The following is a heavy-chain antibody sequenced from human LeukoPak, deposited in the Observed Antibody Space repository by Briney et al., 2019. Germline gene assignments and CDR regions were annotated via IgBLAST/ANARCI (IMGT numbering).Heavy chain of an antibody. J-gene: IGHJ4*02. CDR2: IIPILGIA. CDR1: GGTFSSYA. V-gene: IGHV1-69*04. CDR3: ARDRTGYYYDSSGPMGY. Sequence: ASVKVSCKASGGTFSSYAISWVRQAPGQGLEWMGRIIPILGIANYAQKFQGRVTITADKSTSTAYMELSSRRSEDTAVYYCARDRTGYYYDSSGPMGYWGQGTLVTVSS. D-gene: IGHD3-22*01.